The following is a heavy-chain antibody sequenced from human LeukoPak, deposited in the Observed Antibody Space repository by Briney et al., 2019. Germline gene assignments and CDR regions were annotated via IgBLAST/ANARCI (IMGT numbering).Heavy chain of an antibody. Sequence: GGSLRLSCAASGFTFSSYWMSWVRQAPGKGLDWVSYISSSSSYIYYADSVKGRFTISRDNAKNSLYLQMNSLRAEDTAVYYCARVIAFRGYMDVWGKGTTVTVSS. V-gene: IGHV3-21*01. J-gene: IGHJ6*03. CDR2: ISSSSSYI. CDR3: ARVIAFRGYMDV. CDR1: GFTFSSYW. D-gene: IGHD3-16*02.